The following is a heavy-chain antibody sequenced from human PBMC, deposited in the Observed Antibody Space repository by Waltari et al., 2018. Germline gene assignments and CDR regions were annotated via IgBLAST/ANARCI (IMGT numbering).Heavy chain of an antibody. V-gene: IGHV3-74*01. CDR2: INSDGSSR. CDR3: AKDVAMGKSGFALDY. CDR1: GLNFRINW. Sequence: DVEVVQSGGGLVQPGGSLRLSCAASGLNFRINWMHWVRQVPGKGLVWVARINSDGSSRSYTDSVKGRFTISRDNSKNTVYLQMDALRVEDTAVYYCAKDVAMGKSGFALDYWGQGALVTVSS. J-gene: IGHJ4*02. D-gene: IGHD3-3*01.